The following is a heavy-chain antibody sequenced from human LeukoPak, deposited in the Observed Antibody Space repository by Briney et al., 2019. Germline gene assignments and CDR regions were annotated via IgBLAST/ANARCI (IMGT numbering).Heavy chain of an antibody. CDR1: GGTFSSYA. Sequence: GASVKVSCKASGGTFSSYAISWVRQAPGQGLEWMGRIIPIFGIANYAQKFQGRVTITADKSTSTAYMELSSLRSEDTAVYYCAREGGRYGSSSDWAHDFPLGWFAPWGQEPLVTVSS. D-gene: IGHD6-13*01. V-gene: IGHV1-69*04. CDR3: AREGGRYGSSSDWAHDFPLGWFAP. J-gene: IGHJ5*02. CDR2: IIPIFGIA.